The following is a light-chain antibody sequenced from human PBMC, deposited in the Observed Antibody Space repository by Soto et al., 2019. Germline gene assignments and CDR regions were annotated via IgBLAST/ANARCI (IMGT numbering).Light chain of an antibody. CDR1: QSVSSNY. V-gene: IGKV3-20*01. Sequence: EIVLTQSPGTLSLSPGERATLSCRASQSVSSNYLAWYQQTPGQTPRLLIFDASSRATAIPDRFSGSGSGTDFTLTISRLEPEDFEVYYCQQYGSSPFTFGQGTKLEIK. CDR3: QQYGSSPFT. CDR2: DAS. J-gene: IGKJ2*01.